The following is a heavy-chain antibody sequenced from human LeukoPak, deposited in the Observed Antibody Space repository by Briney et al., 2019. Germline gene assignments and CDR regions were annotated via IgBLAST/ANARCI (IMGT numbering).Heavy chain of an antibody. CDR3: ATRGPRDGCNWGAFDI. CDR1: GYSFTSYW. V-gene: IGHV5-51*01. J-gene: IGHJ3*02. Sequence: GESLKISCKGSGYSFTSYWIGWVRQMPGKGLEWMGIIYPGDSDTRYSPSFQGQVTISADKSISTAYLQWSSLKASDTAMYYCATRGPRDGCNWGAFDIWGQGTMVTVSS. CDR2: IYPGDSDT. D-gene: IGHD3-16*01.